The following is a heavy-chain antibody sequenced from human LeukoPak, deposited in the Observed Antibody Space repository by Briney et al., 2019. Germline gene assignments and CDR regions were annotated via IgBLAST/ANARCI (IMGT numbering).Heavy chain of an antibody. V-gene: IGHV3-7*01. CDR3: ARGAYYDFWSIDY. J-gene: IGHJ4*02. D-gene: IGHD3-3*01. CDR1: GFTFSTYW. CDR2: IKQDGSEK. Sequence: GGSLRLSCAASGFTFSTYWMSWVRQAPGKGLEWVANIKQDGSEKYYVDSVKGRFTISRDSAKNSLYLQMNSLRAEDTAVYYCARGAYYDFWSIDYWGQGTLVTVSS.